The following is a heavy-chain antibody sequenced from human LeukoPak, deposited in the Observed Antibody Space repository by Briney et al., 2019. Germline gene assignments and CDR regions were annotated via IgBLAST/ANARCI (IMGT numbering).Heavy chain of an antibody. CDR1: GYTFTSYG. CDR3: ARDRGIAVAGALGY. J-gene: IGHJ4*02. V-gene: IGHV1-18*01. Sequence: ASVKVSCKASGYTFTSYGISWVRQAPGQGHEWMGWISAYNGNTNYAQKLQGRVTMTTDTSTSTAYMELRSLRSDDTAVYYCARDRGIAVAGALGYWGQGTLVTVSS. D-gene: IGHD6-19*01. CDR2: ISAYNGNT.